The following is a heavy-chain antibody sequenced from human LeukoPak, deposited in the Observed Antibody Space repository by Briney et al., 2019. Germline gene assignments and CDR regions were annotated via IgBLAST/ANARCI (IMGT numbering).Heavy chain of an antibody. V-gene: IGHV4-34*01. CDR2: INHSGST. J-gene: IGHJ4*02. CDR1: GGSFSGYY. CDR3: ARGRYLTTLGGAAAGFLDS. Sequence: SETLSLTCAVYGGSFSGYYWSWIRQTPGKGLEWIGEINHSGSTNYNPSLKRRVTISVDTSQKQFSLRLTSVTAADTAVYYCARGRYLTTLGGAAAGFLDSWGQGTLVTVSS. D-gene: IGHD6-13*01.